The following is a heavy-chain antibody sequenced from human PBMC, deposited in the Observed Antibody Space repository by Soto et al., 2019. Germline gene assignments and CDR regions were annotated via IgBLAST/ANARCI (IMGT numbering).Heavy chain of an antibody. CDR3: AKPGFNGDYYYYGMDV. D-gene: IGHD4-17*01. J-gene: IGHJ6*02. CDR1: GFTFSSYA. V-gene: IGHV3-23*01. CDR2: ISGSGGST. Sequence: ESGGGLVQPGGSLRLSCAASGFTFSSYAMSWVRQAPGKGLEWVSAISGSGGSTYYADSVKGRFTISRDNSKNTLYLQMNSLRAEDTAVYYCAKPGFNGDYYYYGMDVCGQGTTVTVSS.